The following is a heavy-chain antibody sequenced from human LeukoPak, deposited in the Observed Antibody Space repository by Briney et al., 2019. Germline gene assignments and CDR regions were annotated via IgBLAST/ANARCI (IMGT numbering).Heavy chain of an antibody. D-gene: IGHD2/OR15-2a*01. CDR1: GFTFSSYN. CDR3: ARGKTSQNIVTRKTYNWFDP. V-gene: IGHV3-21*01. Sequence: PGGSLRLSCAASGFTFSSYNMDWVRQAPGKGLEWVSSISSSSDYIYYADSVKGRFTISRDNAKNSLYLQMKSLRAEDTAVYYCARGKTSQNIVTRKTYNWFDPWGQGTLVTVSS. J-gene: IGHJ5*02. CDR2: ISSSSDYI.